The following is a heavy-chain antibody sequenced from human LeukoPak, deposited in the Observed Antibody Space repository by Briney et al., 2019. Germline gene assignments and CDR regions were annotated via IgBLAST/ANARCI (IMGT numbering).Heavy chain of an antibody. CDR3: ARDTKYAFDN. D-gene: IGHD2-2*01. J-gene: IGHJ4*02. V-gene: IGHV3-48*01. Sequence: QSGGSLRLSCAAPGFTFSDYSMNWVRQAPGKGLEWISYVGISSGNTKYADSVKGRFTISGDKAKNSLYLQMNSLRVEDTAVYYCARDTKYAFDNWGQGTLVTVSS. CDR1: GFTFSDYS. CDR2: VGISSGNT.